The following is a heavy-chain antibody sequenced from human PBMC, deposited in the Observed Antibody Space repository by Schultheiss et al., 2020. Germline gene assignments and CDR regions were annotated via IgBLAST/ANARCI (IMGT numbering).Heavy chain of an antibody. D-gene: IGHD2-21*01. Sequence: GGSLRLSCAASGFTFSSYGMHWVRQAPGKGLEWVAVISYDGSNKYYADSVKGRFTISRDNSKNTLYLQMNSLRVGDTAVYYCARAVRTYCGADGTDVWGQGTMVTFSS. CDR2: ISYDGSNK. V-gene: IGHV3-30*03. CDR3: ARAVRTYCGADGTDV. CDR1: GFTFSSYG. J-gene: IGHJ6*02.